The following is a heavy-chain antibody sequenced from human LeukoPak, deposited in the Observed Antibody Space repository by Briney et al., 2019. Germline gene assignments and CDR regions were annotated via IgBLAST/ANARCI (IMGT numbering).Heavy chain of an antibody. D-gene: IGHD1-26*01. CDR2: NFHSVTT. CDR3: ARPSVVGATDFDY. J-gene: IGHJ4*02. CDR1: GGSTSDYY. V-gene: IGHV4-59*01. Sequence: SETLSLTCTVSGGSTSDYYWSWIRQPPGKGLEWIGYNFHSVTTNYNPSLQSRVFISVDTSKNQFSLDLTSVTAADTAMYYCARPSVVGATDFDYWGQGTLVTVSS.